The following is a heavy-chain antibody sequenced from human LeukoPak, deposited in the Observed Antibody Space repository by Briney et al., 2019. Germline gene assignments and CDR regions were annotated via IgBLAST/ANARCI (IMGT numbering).Heavy chain of an antibody. CDR1: GYTFTIYA. D-gene: IGHD3-10*01. CDR3: VRRNMVPGQHYDY. V-gene: IGHV7-4-1*02. J-gene: IGHJ4*02. CDR2: INTNTGNP. Sequence: ASVTVSFKSAGYTFTIYAMNWVRQAPGQGLEWMGLINTNTGNPTYSQRFTGRLVFSLDTSVSTAYLQISSLTAEDNAVYYRVRRNMVPGQHYDYWGQGTMVTVSS.